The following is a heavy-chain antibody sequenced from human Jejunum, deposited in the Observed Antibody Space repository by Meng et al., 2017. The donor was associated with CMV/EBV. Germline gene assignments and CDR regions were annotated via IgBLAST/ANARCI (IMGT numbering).Heavy chain of an antibody. D-gene: IGHD3-16*01. CDR3: ARDGGVLTGYPLSLYYFDY. V-gene: IGHV3-30*03. CDR1: A. CDR2: VSYDGGTK. J-gene: IGHJ4*02. Sequence: AMHWVRQAPGKGLEWVAVVSYDGGTKYYADSVKGRFTVSRDNSKNTLFLQMNNMSAEDTAFYYCARDGGVLTGYPLSLYYFDYWGQGALVTVSS.